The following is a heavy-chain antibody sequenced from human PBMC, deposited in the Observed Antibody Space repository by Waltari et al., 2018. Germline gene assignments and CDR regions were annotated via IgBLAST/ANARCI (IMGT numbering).Heavy chain of an antibody. V-gene: IGHV4-34*01. J-gene: IGHJ3*02. Sequence: QVQLQQWGAGLLKPSETLSLTCAVYGGSFSGYYWSWIRQPPGKGLEWIGEINHSGSTNYNPSLMSRVTISVDTSKNQFSLKLSSVTAADTAVYYCARAWISLILGATSAFDIWGQGTMVTVS. CDR2: INHSGST. D-gene: IGHD1-26*01. CDR3: ARAWISLILGATSAFDI. CDR1: GGSFSGYY.